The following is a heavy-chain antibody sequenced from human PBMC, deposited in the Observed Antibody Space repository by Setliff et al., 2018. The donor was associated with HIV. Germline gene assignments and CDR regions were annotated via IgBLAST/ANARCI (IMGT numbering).Heavy chain of an antibody. V-gene: IGHV3-21*01. CDR3: ARASAGVVIILDS. Sequence: PGGSLRLSCAASGFTFGDYGMRWVRQIPGKGLEWVASISPGRSFMYYGDSIQGRFTISRDDAKSSLYLQMNSLKVEDTATYFYARASAGVVIILDSWGQGTLVTVSS. CDR2: ISPGRSFM. D-gene: IGHD3-22*01. CDR1: GFTFGDYG. J-gene: IGHJ4*02.